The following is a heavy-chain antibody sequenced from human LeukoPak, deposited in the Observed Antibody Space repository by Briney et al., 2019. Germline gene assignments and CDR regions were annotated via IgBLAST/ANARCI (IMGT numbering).Heavy chain of an antibody. CDR2: IGGSGGST. D-gene: IGHD5-12*01. Sequence: GGSLRLSCAASGFTFSSYAMSWVRQAPGKGLEWVSAIGGSGGSTYYADSVKGRFTISRDNSKNTLYLQMNSLRAEDTAVYYCAKNPGYSGYDNDNWFDPWGQGTLVTVSS. V-gene: IGHV3-23*01. J-gene: IGHJ5*02. CDR1: GFTFSSYA. CDR3: AKNPGYSGYDNDNWFDP.